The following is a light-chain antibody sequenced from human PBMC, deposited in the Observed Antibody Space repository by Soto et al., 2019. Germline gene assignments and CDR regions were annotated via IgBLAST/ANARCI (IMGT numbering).Light chain of an antibody. CDR3: QQANSFLFT. CDR2: STS. CDR1: QDIGTW. Sequence: IQTTQSPSSVSASIGDRVTITCRESQDIGTWLAWFQQKPGKAPQLLISSTSSLQSGVPSRFSGSGSGTDFTLTISGLQPEDFATYYCQQANSFLFTFGGGTKVDIK. J-gene: IGKJ4*01. V-gene: IGKV1-12*01.